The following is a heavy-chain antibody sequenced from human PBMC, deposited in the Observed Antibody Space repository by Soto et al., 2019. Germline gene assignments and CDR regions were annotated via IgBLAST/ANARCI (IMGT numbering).Heavy chain of an antibody. J-gene: IGHJ6*02. Sequence: PGGSLRLSCAASGFSFSIYGMHWVRQAPGKGLEWVALISHDASIKYYGESVKGRFTISRDNSKNTLSLQMNSLRVEDKAVYYCAKSRIVATINFVYYGMDVWGQGTTVTVSS. CDR2: ISHDASIK. V-gene: IGHV3-30*18. CDR3: AKSRIVATINFVYYGMDV. CDR1: GFSFSIYG. D-gene: IGHD5-12*01.